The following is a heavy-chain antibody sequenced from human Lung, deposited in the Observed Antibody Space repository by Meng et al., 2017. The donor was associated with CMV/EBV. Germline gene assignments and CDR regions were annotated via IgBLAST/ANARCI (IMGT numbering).Heavy chain of an antibody. Sequence: GESLKISCAASGFTFGDYSMMWVRQAPGKGLEWVSSISSSGTYIYYADSLKGRFTICRDDAENSLYLQMSSLSTDDTAIYYGARGELLYTPTAPIDYWGQGTLVTVSS. D-gene: IGHD2-8*01. CDR3: ARGELLYTPTAPIDY. CDR1: GFTFGDYS. CDR2: ISSSGTYI. J-gene: IGHJ4*02. V-gene: IGHV3-21*01.